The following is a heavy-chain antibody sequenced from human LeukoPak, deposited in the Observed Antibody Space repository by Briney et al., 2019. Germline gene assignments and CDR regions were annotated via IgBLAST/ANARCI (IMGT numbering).Heavy chain of an antibody. J-gene: IGHJ6*02. D-gene: IGHD2-21*02. CDR3: AAPLGNCGGDCYSPYYYYGMDG. V-gene: IGHV5-51*01. CDR1: GYSFTSYW. Sequence: GESLKISCKGSGYSFTSYWISWVRQMPGKGLEWMGIIYPGDSDTRYSPSFQGQVTISADKSISTAYLQWSSLKASGTAMYYCAAPLGNCGGDCYSPYYYYGMDGWGQGTTVTVSS. CDR2: IYPGDSDT.